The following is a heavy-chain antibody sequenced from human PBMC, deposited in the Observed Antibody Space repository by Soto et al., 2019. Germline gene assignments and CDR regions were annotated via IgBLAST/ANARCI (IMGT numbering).Heavy chain of an antibody. CDR3: ARHEDPQVGATED. Sequence: PGESLKISCKGSGYSFTSYWIGWVRQMPGKGLEWMGIIYPGDSDTRYSPTFQGQVTISADKSISTAYLQWSSLKASDTAMYYCARHEDPQVGATEDWGQGTLVTVSS. CDR2: IYPGDSDT. D-gene: IGHD1-26*01. CDR1: GYSFTSYW. J-gene: IGHJ4*02. V-gene: IGHV5-51*01.